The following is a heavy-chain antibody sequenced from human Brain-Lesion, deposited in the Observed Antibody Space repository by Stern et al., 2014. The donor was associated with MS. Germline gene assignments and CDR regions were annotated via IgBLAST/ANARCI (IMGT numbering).Heavy chain of an antibody. Sequence: QVQLQESGPGLVKPSGTLSLTCAVSGGSISSSNWWSWVRQSPGKGLEWIGESDHSGSTIYNPSLKSRFPVSVEQSKNRFSLNLRSVTAADTAVYFCARFPASRPHVFDSWGQGTLVTVSS. J-gene: IGHJ4*02. CDR1: GGSISSSNW. D-gene: IGHD6-13*01. CDR3: ARFPASRPHVFDS. CDR2: SDHSGST. V-gene: IGHV4-4*02.